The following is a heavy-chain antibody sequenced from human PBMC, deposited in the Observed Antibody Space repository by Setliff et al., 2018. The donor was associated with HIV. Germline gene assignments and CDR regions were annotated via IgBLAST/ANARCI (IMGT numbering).Heavy chain of an antibody. CDR1: GCSFTTYW. V-gene: IGHV5-51*01. CDR3: ARTTSSKWEKWYFDV. J-gene: IGHJ2*01. Sequence: PGESLKISCRGSGCSFTTYWIAWVRQMPGKGLEWMGIIYSGDSETRYSPAFRGHVTVSVDKSINTAYLHWNSLKASDTAIYYCARTTSSKWEKWYFDVWGRGTLVTVSS. CDR2: IYSGDSET. D-gene: IGHD4-4*01.